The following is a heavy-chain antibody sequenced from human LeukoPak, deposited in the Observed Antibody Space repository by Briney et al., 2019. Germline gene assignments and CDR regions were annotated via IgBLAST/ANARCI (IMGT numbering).Heavy chain of an antibody. CDR1: GFTFSSYG. CDR2: ISYDGSNK. Sequence: PGGSLRLSCAASGFTFSSYGMHWVRQAPGKGLEWVAVISYDGSNKYYADSVKGRFTISRDNSKNTLYLQMNSLRAEDTAVYYCAKDWYYDYVWGSYRPDYYFDYWGQGTLVTVSS. J-gene: IGHJ4*02. D-gene: IGHD3-16*02. CDR3: AKDWYYDYVWGSYRPDYYFDY. V-gene: IGHV3-30*18.